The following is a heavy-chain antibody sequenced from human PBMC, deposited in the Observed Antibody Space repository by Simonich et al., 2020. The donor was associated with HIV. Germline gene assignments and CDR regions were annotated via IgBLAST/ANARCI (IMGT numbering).Heavy chain of an antibody. CDR3: ARRTGYDLDY. CDR1: GGSFSGYY. CDR2: INHSGST. Sequence: QVHLQQWGAGLLKPSETLSLTCAVYGGSFSGYYWTWIRQPPGTGREWIGEINHSGSTDYNPSLKSRVTISVDTSKNQFSLKLSSVTAADTAVYYCARRTGYDLDYWGQGTLVTVSS. V-gene: IGHV4-34*01. D-gene: IGHD5-12*01. J-gene: IGHJ4*02.